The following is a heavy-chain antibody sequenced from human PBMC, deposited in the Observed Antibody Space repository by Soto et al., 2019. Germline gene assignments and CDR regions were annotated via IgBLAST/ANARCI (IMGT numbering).Heavy chain of an antibody. J-gene: IGHJ6*02. Sequence: GGSLRLSCAASGFTLSDHYMDWVRQAPGKGLEWVGRTRNKADSYTTQYAASVKGRFTISRDDSKNSLYLQMNSLKTEDTAVYYCAGDRHDFWSGSDFYGMDVWGQGTTVTVSS. CDR1: GFTLSDHY. D-gene: IGHD3-3*01. CDR3: AGDRHDFWSGSDFYGMDV. CDR2: TRNKADSYTT. V-gene: IGHV3-72*01.